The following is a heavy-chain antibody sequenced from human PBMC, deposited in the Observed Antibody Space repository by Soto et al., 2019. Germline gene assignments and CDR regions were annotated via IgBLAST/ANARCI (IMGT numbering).Heavy chain of an antibody. CDR3: ARGTRYCSGGSCLYFDY. Sequence: GGSLRLSCAASGFTFSSYSMNWVRQAPGKGLEWVSYISSSSSTIYYADSVKGRFTISRDNAKNSLYLQMNSLRAEDTAVYYCARGTRYCSGGSCLYFDYWGQGTLVTVSS. J-gene: IGHJ4*02. CDR2: ISSSSSTI. D-gene: IGHD2-15*01. V-gene: IGHV3-48*01. CDR1: GFTFSSYS.